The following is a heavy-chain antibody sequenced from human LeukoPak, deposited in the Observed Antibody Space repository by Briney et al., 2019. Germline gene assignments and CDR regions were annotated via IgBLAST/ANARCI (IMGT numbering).Heavy chain of an antibody. CDR1: GGSISRYY. CDR3: AREGRGSGSYYRGQYYYYYYYMDV. CDR2: IYYSGST. D-gene: IGHD3-10*01. J-gene: IGHJ6*03. Sequence: SETLSLTCTVSGGSISRYYWSWIRQPPGKGLEWIGYIYYSGSTNYNPSLKSRVTISVDTSKNQFSLKLSSVTAADTAVYYCAREGRGSGSYYRGQYYYYYYYMDVWGKGTTVTISS. V-gene: IGHV4-59*01.